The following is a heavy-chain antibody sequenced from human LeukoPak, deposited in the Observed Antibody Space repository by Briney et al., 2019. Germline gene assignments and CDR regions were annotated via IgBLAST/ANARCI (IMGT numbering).Heavy chain of an antibody. D-gene: IGHD3-3*01. CDR2: IYYSGST. Sequence: SETLSLTCTVSGGSISSGGYYWSWIRQHPGKGLEWIGYIYYSGSTYYNPSLKSRVTISVDTSKNQFSLKLSSVTAADTAVYYCARVRYYDFWSGYYSVGWFDPWGQGTLVTVSS. CDR3: ARVRYYDFWSGYYSVGWFDP. J-gene: IGHJ5*02. CDR1: GGSISSGGYY. V-gene: IGHV4-31*03.